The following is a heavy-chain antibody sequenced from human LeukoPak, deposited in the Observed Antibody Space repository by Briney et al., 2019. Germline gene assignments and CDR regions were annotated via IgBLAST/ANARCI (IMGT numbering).Heavy chain of an antibody. CDR2: IYPGDSDT. CDR3: ARQVYCSGGSCYGTSNWFDP. Sequence: GESLKISCKGSGYSFTSYWIGWVRQMPGKGLEWMGIIYPGDSDTRYSPSFQGQVTISADKSISTAYLQWSSLKASDTAMYYCARQVYCSGGSCYGTSNWFDPWGQGTLVTVSS. V-gene: IGHV5-51*01. CDR1: GYSFTSYW. D-gene: IGHD2-15*01. J-gene: IGHJ5*02.